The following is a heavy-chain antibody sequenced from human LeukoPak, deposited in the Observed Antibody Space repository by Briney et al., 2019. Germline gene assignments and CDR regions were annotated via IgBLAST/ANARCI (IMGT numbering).Heavy chain of an antibody. CDR3: ARDTYYYDSSGYCDY. CDR1: GFTFSIYW. Sequence: GGSLRLSCAASGFTFSIYWMSWVRQAPGKGLEWVANIKKGGSERYYVDSVKGRFTISRDNAKNSLYLQMNSLRAEDTAVYYCARDTYYYDSSGYCDYWGQGTLVTVSS. J-gene: IGHJ4*02. D-gene: IGHD3-22*01. CDR2: IKKGGSER. V-gene: IGHV3-7*01.